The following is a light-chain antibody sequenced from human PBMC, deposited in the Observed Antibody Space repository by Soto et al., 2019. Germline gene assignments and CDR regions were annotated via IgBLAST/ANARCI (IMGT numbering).Light chain of an antibody. V-gene: IGLV1-44*01. J-gene: IGLJ2*01. CDR2: SNS. Sequence: QSVLTQPPSASGTPGQRVTISCSGSTSNIGINTVNWYQQLLGTAPKLLIYSNSQRPSGVPDRFSGSKSGTSASLAISGLQSEDESDYYCAVWDDSLNGPVFGGGTKLTVL. CDR3: AVWDDSLNGPV. CDR1: TSNIGINT.